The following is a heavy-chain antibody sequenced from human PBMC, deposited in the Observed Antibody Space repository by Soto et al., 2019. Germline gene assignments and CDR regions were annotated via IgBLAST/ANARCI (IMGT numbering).Heavy chain of an antibody. CDR2: IYYTGRT. J-gene: IGHJ4*02. CDR3: ARANWYSEY. CDR1: GGSINNHY. V-gene: IGHV4-59*11. Sequence: QVHLQESGPGLVKPSETLSLTCTVSGGSINNHYWSWIRQPPGKGLEWLGYIYYTGRTNYNPSLKRRVTMSVDTSKKRVSLNLTSLTAADTAIYYCARANWYSEYWGQGTLVTVSS. D-gene: IGHD7-27*01.